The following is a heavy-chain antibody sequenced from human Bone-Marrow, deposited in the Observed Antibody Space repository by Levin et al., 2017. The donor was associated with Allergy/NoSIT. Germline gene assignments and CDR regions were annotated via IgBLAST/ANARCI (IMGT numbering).Heavy chain of an antibody. D-gene: IGHD3-10*01. CDR2: IKQDGSEK. Sequence: PGESLKISCAASGFTFSNYWMNWVRQAPGKGLEWVANIKQDGSEKYYVDSVKGRFTISRDNAKNSLYLQMNSLRAEDTAVYYCARDLVRGVIIRRHYYYYYYMDVWGKGTTVTVSS. CDR3: ARDLVRGVIIRRHYYYYYYMDV. V-gene: IGHV3-7*04. J-gene: IGHJ6*03. CDR1: GFTFSNYW.